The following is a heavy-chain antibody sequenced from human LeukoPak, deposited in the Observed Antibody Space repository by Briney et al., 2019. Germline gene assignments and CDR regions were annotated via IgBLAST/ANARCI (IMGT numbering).Heavy chain of an antibody. CDR2: INSDGSTT. Sequence: GGSLRLSCAASGFTFSSYWMHWVRQAPGKGLVWVSRINSDGSTTSYADSVKGRFTISRDNAKNTLYLQMNSLRAEDTAVYYCAKVKRGVPAASNYFDYWGQGTLVTVSS. V-gene: IGHV3-74*01. J-gene: IGHJ4*02. CDR1: GFTFSSYW. CDR3: AKVKRGVPAASNYFDY. D-gene: IGHD2-2*01.